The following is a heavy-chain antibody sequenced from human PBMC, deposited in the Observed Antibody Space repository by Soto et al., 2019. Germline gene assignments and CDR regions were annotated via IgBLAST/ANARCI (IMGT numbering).Heavy chain of an antibody. V-gene: IGHV3-30*18. D-gene: IGHD3-22*01. CDR3: AKESPPYSSGPIDS. J-gene: IGHJ4*02. CDR2: ISHHGSNK. CDR1: GFSFSTYG. Sequence: QVQLVESGGGVVQPGRSLRLSCAASGFSFSTYGMHWVRQAPGKGLEWVAAISHHGSNKYYAASVKGRFTISRDNSKNTQYLQLNSLRAEDTAVYYCAKESPPYSSGPIDSWGQGTLVTVSS.